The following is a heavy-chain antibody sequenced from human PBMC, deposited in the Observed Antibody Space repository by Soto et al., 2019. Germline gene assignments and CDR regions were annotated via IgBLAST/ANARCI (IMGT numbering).Heavy chain of an antibody. Sequence: GGSLRLSCAASGFTFSSYAMSWVRQAPGKGLEWVAVIWYDGSNKYYADSVKGRFTISRDNSKNTLYLQMNSLRAEDTAVYYCARDGCSSTSCYASWTSHDAFDIWGQGTMVTVSS. V-gene: IGHV3-33*08. D-gene: IGHD2-2*01. CDR2: IWYDGSNK. CDR3: ARDGCSSTSCYASWTSHDAFDI. J-gene: IGHJ3*02. CDR1: GFTFSSYA.